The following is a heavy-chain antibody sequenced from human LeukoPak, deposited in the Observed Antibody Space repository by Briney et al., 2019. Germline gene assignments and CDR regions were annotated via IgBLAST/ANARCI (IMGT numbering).Heavy chain of an antibody. J-gene: IGHJ4*02. CDR1: GGSISSYY. V-gene: IGHV4-39*01. Sequence: SETLSLTCTVSGGSISSYYWGWIRQPPGKGLEWIGSIYYSGSTYYNPSLKSRVTISVDTSKNQFSLKLSSVTAADTAVYYCARLPSSGWYEYYFDYWGQGTLVTVSS. CDR2: IYYSGST. CDR3: ARLPSSGWYEYYFDY. D-gene: IGHD6-19*01.